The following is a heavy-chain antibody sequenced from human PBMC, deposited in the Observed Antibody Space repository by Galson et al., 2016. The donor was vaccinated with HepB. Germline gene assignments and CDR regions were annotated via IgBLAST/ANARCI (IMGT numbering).Heavy chain of an antibody. D-gene: IGHD3-3*01. CDR2: TYYRSKWYN. J-gene: IGHJ2*01. CDR1: GDSVSSNSAA. CDR3: ASLRFKGFDL. V-gene: IGHV6-1*01. Sequence: CAISGDSVSSNSAAWNWIRQSPSRGLEWLGRTYYRSKWYNDYAVSVKGRIIVNPDTSKNQFSLQLNSVTPEDTAVYYCASLRFKGFDLWGRGTLVTVSS.